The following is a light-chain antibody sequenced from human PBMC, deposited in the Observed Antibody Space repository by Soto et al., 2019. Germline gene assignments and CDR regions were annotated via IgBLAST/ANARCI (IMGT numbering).Light chain of an antibody. CDR3: SSYTSSSTKV. V-gene: IGLV2-11*01. J-gene: IGLJ1*01. CDR1: SSEIGGYNF. Sequence: QSLLTPPRSVSGSPGQSDTLSCSGTSSEIGGYNFVSWYQQHPGKAPNLMIYDVSKRPSGVPDRFSGSKSGNTASLTISGLQAEDEAEYYCSSYTSSSTKVFGTGTKVTVL. CDR2: DVS.